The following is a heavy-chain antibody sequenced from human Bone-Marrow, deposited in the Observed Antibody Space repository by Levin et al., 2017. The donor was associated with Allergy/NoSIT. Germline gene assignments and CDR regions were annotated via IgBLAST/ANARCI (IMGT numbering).Heavy chain of an antibody. CDR1: GGSISSSRYY. Sequence: SETLSLTCTVSGGSISSSRYYWGWIRQPPEKGPEWIGSVYYTGNTFYNPSLKSRVTMSIDTSKNQFSLKVNSMSAADTAVYYCARDGGGEDPPFDYWGQGTLVTVS. CDR2: VYYTGNT. CDR3: ARDGGGEDPPFDY. J-gene: IGHJ4*02. D-gene: IGHD4-17*01. V-gene: IGHV4-39*07.